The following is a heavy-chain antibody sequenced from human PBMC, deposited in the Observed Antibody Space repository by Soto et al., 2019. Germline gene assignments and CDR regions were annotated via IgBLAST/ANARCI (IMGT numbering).Heavy chain of an antibody. D-gene: IGHD5-12*01. CDR3: ARDHHRYSGYDYVDY. CDR2: ISSSSSYT. J-gene: IGHJ4*02. CDR1: GFTFSDYY. V-gene: IGHV3-11*05. Sequence: GGSLRLSCVASGFTFSDYYTSWIRQAPGKGLERVSYISSSSSYTNYADSVKGRFTISRDNAKNSLYLQMNSLRAEDTAVYYCARDHHRYSGYDYVDYWGQGTLVTVSS.